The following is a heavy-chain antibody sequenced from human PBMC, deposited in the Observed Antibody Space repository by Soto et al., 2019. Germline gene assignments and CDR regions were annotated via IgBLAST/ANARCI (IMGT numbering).Heavy chain of an antibody. CDR3: AREMGYYDSSGYYFSVSGPNFDY. J-gene: IGHJ4*01. D-gene: IGHD3-22*01. CDR1: GFTFSSYG. Sequence: GGSLRLSCAASGFTFSSYGMLWVRQAPGKGLEWVAVIWYDGSNKYYADSVKGRFTISRDNSKNTLYLHMNSPRAEDTAVYYCAREMGYYDSSGYYFSVSGPNFDYWGHGTLVTVSS. V-gene: IGHV3-33*01. CDR2: IWYDGSNK.